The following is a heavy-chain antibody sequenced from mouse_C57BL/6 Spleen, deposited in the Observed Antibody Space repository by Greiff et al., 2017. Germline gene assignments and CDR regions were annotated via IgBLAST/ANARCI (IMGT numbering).Heavy chain of an antibody. CDR1: GFTFSDYG. Sequence: EVQLVESGGGLVKPGGSLKLSCAASGFTFSDYGMHWVRQAPEKGLEWVAYISSGSSTIYYADTVKGRFTISRDNAKNTLFLQMTSLRSEDTAMYYCARAHYYGSSLFAYWGQGTLVTVSA. CDR2: ISSGSSTI. J-gene: IGHJ3*01. CDR3: ARAHYYGSSLFAY. V-gene: IGHV5-17*01. D-gene: IGHD1-1*01.